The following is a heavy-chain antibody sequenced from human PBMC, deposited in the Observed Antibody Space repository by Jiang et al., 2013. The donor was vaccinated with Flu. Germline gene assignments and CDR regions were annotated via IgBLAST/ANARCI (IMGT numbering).Heavy chain of an antibody. CDR1: GYTFTKYW. J-gene: IGHJ3*02. CDR2: IYPGDSDT. V-gene: IGHV5-51*01. CDR3: ARRDYGSGSYYNLRDAFDI. D-gene: IGHD3-10*01. Sequence: GAEVKKPGESLKISCKGSGYTFTKYWIAWVRQMPGEGLEWMGIIYPGDSDTRYSPSFQGQVTISADKSISTAYLQWSSLKASDTAMYYCARRDYGSGSYYNLRDAFDIWGQGTMVTVSS.